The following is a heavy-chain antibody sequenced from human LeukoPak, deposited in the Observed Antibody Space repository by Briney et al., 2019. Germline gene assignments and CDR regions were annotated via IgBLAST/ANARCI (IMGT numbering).Heavy chain of an antibody. CDR2: IYHSGST. J-gene: IGHJ4*02. CDR1: GYSISSGYY. V-gene: IGHV4-38-2*02. CDR3: ARGSLIAAAMN. D-gene: IGHD6-13*01. Sequence: PSETLSLTCTVSGYSISSGYYWGWIRQPPGKGLEWIGSIYHSGSTYYNPSLKSRVTISVDTSKNQFSLKLSSVTAADTAAYYCARGSLIAAAMNWGQGTLVTVSS.